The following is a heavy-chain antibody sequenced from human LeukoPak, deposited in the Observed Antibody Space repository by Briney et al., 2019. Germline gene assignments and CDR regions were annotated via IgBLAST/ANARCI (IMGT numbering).Heavy chain of an antibody. CDR3: ARAVEMATIGRGYYFDY. D-gene: IGHD5-24*01. CDR1: GGSFSGYY. V-gene: IGHV4-34*01. Sequence: SETLSLTCAVYGGSFSGYYWSWIRQPPGKGLEWIGEINHSGSTNYNPSLKSRVTISVDTSKNQFSLKLSSVTAADTAVYYCARAVEMATIGRGYYFDYWGQGTLVTVSS. CDR2: INHSGST. J-gene: IGHJ4*02.